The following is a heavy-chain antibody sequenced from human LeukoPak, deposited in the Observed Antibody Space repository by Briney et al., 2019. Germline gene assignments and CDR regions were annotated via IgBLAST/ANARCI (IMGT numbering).Heavy chain of an antibody. V-gene: IGHV3-23*01. CDR2: ISGSGGST. CDR3: AKGYYDYVWGSYYFDY. D-gene: IGHD3-16*01. Sequence: GGSLRLSCAASGFTFSSYAMSWVRQAPGKGLEWVSAISGSGGSTYYADSVKGRFTISRDNSRDTLYLQMNSLRAEDMAVYYCAKGYYDYVWGSYYFDYWGQGTLVTVSS. J-gene: IGHJ4*02. CDR1: GFTFSSYA.